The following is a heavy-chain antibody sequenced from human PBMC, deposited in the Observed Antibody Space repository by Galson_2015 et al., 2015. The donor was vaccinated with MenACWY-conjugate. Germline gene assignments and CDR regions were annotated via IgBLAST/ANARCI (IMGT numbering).Heavy chain of an antibody. CDR2: VNGSGTVT. V-gene: IGHV3-23*01. Sequence: SLRLSCAASGFTFSNYAMTWVRQAPGMGLEWVSTVNGSGTVTKYADSVRGRFTISRDNSRSTLYLQMTCLRAEDTAVYYCAKSRQFQLLRQDG. CDR3: AKSRQFQLLRQDG. J-gene: IGHJ6*01. CDR1: GFTFSNYA. D-gene: IGHD2-2*01.